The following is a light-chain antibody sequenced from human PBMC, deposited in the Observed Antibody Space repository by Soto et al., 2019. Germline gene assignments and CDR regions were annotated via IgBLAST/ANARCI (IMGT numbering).Light chain of an antibody. CDR3: AVWDQSLTGWV. J-gene: IGLJ3*02. V-gene: IGLV1-47*01. CDR2: RDG. CDR1: SSNIGSHF. Sequence: QSVLTQPPSASGTPGQSFTISCSGSSSNIGSHFVYWYQHLPGTAPKLLIFRDGQRPSGVPARFFGSKSGTSASLAITGLRSEDEADYYCAVWDQSLTGWVFGGGTKLTVL.